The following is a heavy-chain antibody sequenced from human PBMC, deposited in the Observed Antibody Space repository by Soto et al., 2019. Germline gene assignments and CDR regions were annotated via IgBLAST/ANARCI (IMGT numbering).Heavy chain of an antibody. D-gene: IGHD1-26*01. J-gene: IGHJ4*02. CDR3: AMNIYEVGDFHL. CDR2: MTPNSGNT. CDR1: GYTFTNYD. Sequence: QVQLVQSGAEMKKPGASGKVSCKASGYTFTNYDINWVRQAPGQGLEWLGWMTPNSGNTGYAQKFQGRVTLTRDTSISTAYMELSSLRSEDTAVYYCAMNIYEVGDFHLWGQGTLVTVSS. V-gene: IGHV1-8*01.